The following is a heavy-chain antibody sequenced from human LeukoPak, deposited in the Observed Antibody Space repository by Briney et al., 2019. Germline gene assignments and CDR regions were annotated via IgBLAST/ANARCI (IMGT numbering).Heavy chain of an antibody. D-gene: IGHD1-26*01. CDR2: ISSRGNTI. J-gene: IGHJ4*02. Sequence: GGSLRLSCAASGFTFSSYSMNWVRQAPGKGLEWVSYISSRGNTIYYADSVKGRFTISRDNAKNSLYLQMNSLRAEDTAVYYCARALVGARCFDYWGQGTLVTVSS. V-gene: IGHV3-48*04. CDR1: GFTFSSYS. CDR3: ARALVGARCFDY.